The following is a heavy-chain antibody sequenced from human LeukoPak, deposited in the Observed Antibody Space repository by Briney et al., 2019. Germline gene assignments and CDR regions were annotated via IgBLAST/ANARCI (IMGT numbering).Heavy chain of an antibody. CDR1: GFTFSSYG. D-gene: IGHD6-19*01. Sequence: GSLRLSCAASGFTFSSYGMHWVRQAPGKGLEWVAVISYDGSNKYYADSVKGRFTISRDNSKNTLYLQMNSLRAEDTAVYYCAKDLSIAVAGTFYYYYGMDVWGQGTTVIVSS. V-gene: IGHV3-30*18. J-gene: IGHJ6*02. CDR2: ISYDGSNK. CDR3: AKDLSIAVAGTFYYYYGMDV.